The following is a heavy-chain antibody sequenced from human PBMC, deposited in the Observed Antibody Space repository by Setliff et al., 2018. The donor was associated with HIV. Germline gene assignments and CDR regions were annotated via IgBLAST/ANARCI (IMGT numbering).Heavy chain of an antibody. CDR3: ARLFGVITDDTFEI. D-gene: IGHD3-3*01. Sequence: PSETLSLTCEVFGGSFSGYYWGWIRQPPGKGLEWIGSIYHSGSTYYNPSLKNRVTMSINLSKNQFSLRLTSVTAADTAVYYCARLFGVITDDTFEIWGPGTMVTVSS. J-gene: IGHJ3*02. V-gene: IGHV4-34*01. CDR1: GGSFSGYY. CDR2: IYHSGST.